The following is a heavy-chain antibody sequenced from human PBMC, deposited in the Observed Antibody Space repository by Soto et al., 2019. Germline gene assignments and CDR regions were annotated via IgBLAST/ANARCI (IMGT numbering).Heavy chain of an antibody. D-gene: IGHD3-3*01. V-gene: IGHV1-2*04. Sequence: GASVKVSCKASGYTFTGYYMHWVRQAPGQGLEWMGWINPNSGGTNYAQKFQGWVTMTRDSSISTAYMELSRLRSDDTAVYYCARDSHRRYDFWSGYRNWFDPWGQGTLVTVSS. J-gene: IGHJ5*02. CDR1: GYTFTGYY. CDR3: ARDSHRRYDFWSGYRNWFDP. CDR2: INPNSGGT.